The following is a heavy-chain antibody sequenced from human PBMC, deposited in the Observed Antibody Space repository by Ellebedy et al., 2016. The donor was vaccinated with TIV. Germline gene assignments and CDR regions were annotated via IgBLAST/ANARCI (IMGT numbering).Heavy chain of an antibody. D-gene: IGHD6-13*01. CDR1: GFTFSIYG. Sequence: PGGSLRLSCAASGFTFSIYGMNWVRQAPGKGLEWVSYMSDSGFKTKYADSVKGRFTISRDNAKNSLYLQMNSLGADDSAVYYCARVLRAGQELDYWGQGTTVTVSS. J-gene: IGHJ4*02. V-gene: IGHV3-21*01. CDR3: ARVLRAGQELDY. CDR2: MSDSGFKT.